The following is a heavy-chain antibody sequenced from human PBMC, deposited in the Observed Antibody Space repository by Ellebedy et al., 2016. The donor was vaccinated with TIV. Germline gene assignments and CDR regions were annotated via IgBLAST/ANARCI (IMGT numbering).Heavy chain of an antibody. D-gene: IGHD6-13*01. Sequence: AASVKVSCKASGYTFTSYYIHWVRQAPGQGLEWMGIINPSGGSTRYAQKFQGRVTMTRDTSTSTAYMELSSLRSEDTAVYYCARDRYSSSWYFGGYYYYGMDVWGQGTTVTVSS. J-gene: IGHJ6*02. V-gene: IGHV1-46*01. CDR2: INPSGGST. CDR3: ARDRYSSSWYFGGYYYYGMDV. CDR1: GYTFTSYY.